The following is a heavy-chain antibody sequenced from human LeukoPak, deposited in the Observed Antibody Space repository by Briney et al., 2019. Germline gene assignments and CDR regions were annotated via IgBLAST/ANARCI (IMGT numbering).Heavy chain of an antibody. CDR1: GFTFSSYA. CDR2: ISSNGGST. CDR3: ARVLAYCGGDCYYSYGMDV. J-gene: IGHJ6*02. V-gene: IGHV3-64*01. Sequence: GGSLRLSCAASGFTFSSYAMHWVRQAPGKGLEYVSAISSNGGSTYYANSVKGRFTISRDNSKNTLYLQMGSLRAEDMAVYYCARVLAYCGGDCYYSYGMDVWGQGTTVTVSS. D-gene: IGHD2-21*02.